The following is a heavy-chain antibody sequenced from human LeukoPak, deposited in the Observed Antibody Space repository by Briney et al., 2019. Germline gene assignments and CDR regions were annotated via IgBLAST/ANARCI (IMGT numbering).Heavy chain of an antibody. CDR1: GDSITNFY. D-gene: IGHD1-1*01. Sequence: SETLSLTCTVSGDSITNFYWNWIRQPPGKGLEWIGYIYYTGSTTFNPSLKSRVTMSVDTSKNQFSLKLSSVTAADTAVYFCARWMGTWNAFDIWGQGTVVNVSS. V-gene: IGHV4-59*01. J-gene: IGHJ3*02. CDR2: IYYTGST. CDR3: ARWMGTWNAFDI.